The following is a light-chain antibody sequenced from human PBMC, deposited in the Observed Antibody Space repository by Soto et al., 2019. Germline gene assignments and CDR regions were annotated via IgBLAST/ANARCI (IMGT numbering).Light chain of an antibody. CDR1: SSDVGSYNL. V-gene: IGLV2-23*01. CDR3: CSYSGSSTLV. J-gene: IGLJ3*02. Sequence: QSALTQPASVSGSPGQSITISCTGTSSDVGSYNLVSWYQQHPGKAPKLMIYEGSKRPSGVSNRFSGSKSGNTASLTISGLPAVDEAVYYCCSYSGSSTLVFGVGTKLTVL. CDR2: EGS.